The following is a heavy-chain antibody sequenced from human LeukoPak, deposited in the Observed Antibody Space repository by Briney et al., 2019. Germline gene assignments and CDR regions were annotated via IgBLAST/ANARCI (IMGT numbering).Heavy chain of an antibody. CDR2: MYYSGGT. V-gene: IGHV4-59*11. Sequence: PSETLSLTCTVSGGSINSHYWSWIRQPPGKGLEWIGHMYYSGGTNYNPSLKSRVTISVDTSKNQFSLKLSSVTAADTAVYYCTRRCKDAYTLYCFDYWGQGTLVTVSS. CDR1: GGSINSHY. J-gene: IGHJ4*02. D-gene: IGHD5-24*01. CDR3: TRRCKDAYTLYCFDY.